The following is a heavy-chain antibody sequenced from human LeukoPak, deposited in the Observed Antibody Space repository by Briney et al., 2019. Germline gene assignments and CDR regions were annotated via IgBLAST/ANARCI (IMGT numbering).Heavy chain of an antibody. D-gene: IGHD6-13*01. CDR2: IYYSGST. V-gene: IGHV4-59*01. CDR1: GGSFSGYY. J-gene: IGHJ3*02. CDR3: ATAAPSYSSSWSHAFDI. Sequence: SETLSLTCAVYGGSFSGYYWSWIRQPPGKGLEWIGYIYYSGSTNYNPSLESRVTISVDTSKNQFSLKLSSVTAADTAVYYCATAAPSYSSSWSHAFDIWGQGTMVTVSS.